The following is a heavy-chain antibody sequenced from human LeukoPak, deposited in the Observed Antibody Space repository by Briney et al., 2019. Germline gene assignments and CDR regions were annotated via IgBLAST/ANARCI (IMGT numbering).Heavy chain of an antibody. V-gene: IGHV4-34*01. D-gene: IGHD3-10*01. Sequence: PSETLSLTCAVYGGSFRGYYWSWIRQPRGKGVEWIGEINHSGSKNYNTSLKSRVTISVETSKNQFSLKLSSVTAADTAVYYCARGRVRKGIFDYWGQGTLVAVSS. CDR3: ARGRVRKGIFDY. CDR1: GGSFRGYY. CDR2: INHSGSK. J-gene: IGHJ4*02.